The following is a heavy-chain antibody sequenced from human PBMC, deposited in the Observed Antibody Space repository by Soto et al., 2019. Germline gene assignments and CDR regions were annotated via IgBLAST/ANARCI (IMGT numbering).Heavy chain of an antibody. V-gene: IGHV4-34*01. CDR1: GGSFSGYY. CDR2: INHSGST. D-gene: IGHD2-2*01. CDR3: ARGNIVVVPAVTFDY. Sequence: QVQLQQWGAGLLKPSETLSLTCAVYGGSFSGYYWSWIRQPPGKGLEWIGEINHSGSTNYNPSLKRPVPISVDTSKNQFSLKLSSVTAADTAVYYCARGNIVVVPAVTFDYWGQGTLVTVSS. J-gene: IGHJ4*02.